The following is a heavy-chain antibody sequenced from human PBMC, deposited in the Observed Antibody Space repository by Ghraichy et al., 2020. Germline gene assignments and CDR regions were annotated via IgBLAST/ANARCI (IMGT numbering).Heavy chain of an antibody. V-gene: IGHV3-21*01. D-gene: IGHD1-26*01. J-gene: IGHJ3*02. CDR2: ISSGSSYI. CDR1: GFTFSSYS. CDR3: ARDVYRGSYPTGPDAFDX. Sequence: GGSLRLSCAASGFTFSSYSMNWVRQAPGKGLEWVSSISSGSSYISYADSVKGRFTISRDNAKNSLYLQMNSLRAEDTAVYYCARDVYRGSYPTGPDAFDXWGQGTRVXVSS.